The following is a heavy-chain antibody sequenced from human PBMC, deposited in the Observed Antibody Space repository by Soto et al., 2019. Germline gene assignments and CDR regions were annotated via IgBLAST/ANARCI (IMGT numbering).Heavy chain of an antibody. CDR2: ITPSGANT. Sequence: EVQLLASGGGLVQPGGSLRLSCAASGFTFSSYAMSWVRQAPGKGLEWVSAITPSGANTYYADSVKGRFTISRDNSKNTLYLQMNSLRAEDTAIYYCAKAGPYSGSWYYYMDVWGKGTAVTVSS. CDR1: GFTFSSYA. CDR3: AKAGPYSGSWYYYMDV. J-gene: IGHJ6*03. D-gene: IGHD6-13*01. V-gene: IGHV3-23*01.